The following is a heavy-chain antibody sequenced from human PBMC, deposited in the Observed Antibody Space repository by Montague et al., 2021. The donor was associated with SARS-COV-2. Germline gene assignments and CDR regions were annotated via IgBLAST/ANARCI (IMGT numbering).Heavy chain of an antibody. CDR1: GFIFSSYA. V-gene: IGHV3-30-3*01. J-gene: IGHJ4*02. CDR3: ARAGWRCSGGSCYSQGGFDY. CDR2: ISYDGSNK. Sequence: SLSLSWSASGFIFSSYAMHWVRQAPGKGLEWVAVISYDGSNKFYADSVKGRFTISRDNSKNTLYLQMSSLRAEDTAVYYCARAGWRCSGGSCYSQGGFDYWGQGTLVTVSS. D-gene: IGHD2-15*01.